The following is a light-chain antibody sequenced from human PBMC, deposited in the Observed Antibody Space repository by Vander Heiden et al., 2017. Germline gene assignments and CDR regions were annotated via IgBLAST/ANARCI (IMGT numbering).Light chain of an antibody. V-gene: IGKV3-15*01. CDR3: QQYKNWPRT. CDR1: QSVSSN. CDR2: GAS. J-gene: IGKJ1*01. Sequence: EIVMTQSPATLSVSPGERATLSCRASQSVSSNLAWYQQKPGQAPRLLIYGASTRATGIPAMFSGSGSGTEFTLTISSLQSEDFAVYYCQQYKNWPRTFGQGTKVEIK.